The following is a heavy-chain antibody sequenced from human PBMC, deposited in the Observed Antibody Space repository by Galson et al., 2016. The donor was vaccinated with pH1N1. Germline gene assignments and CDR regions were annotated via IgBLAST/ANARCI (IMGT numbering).Heavy chain of an antibody. D-gene: IGHD2-21*01. V-gene: IGHV3-23*01. CDR2: ISGGGGAT. CDR1: GSGFVFSGYS. J-gene: IGHJ2*01. Sequence: SLRLSCAASGSGFVFSGYSMSWVRQAPGKGLEWVSSISGGGGATYYADSVKGRFTVSRDNSMNTLYLQMSSLRADDTAVYYCAKCGPMDHWYFDLWGRGTLVTVSS. CDR3: AKCGPMDHWYFDL.